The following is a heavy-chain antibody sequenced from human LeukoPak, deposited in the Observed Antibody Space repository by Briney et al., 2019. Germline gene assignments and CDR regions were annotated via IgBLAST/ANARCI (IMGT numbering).Heavy chain of an antibody. J-gene: IGHJ4*02. Sequence: GESLRLSCAASGFTFSSYSMNWVRQAPGKGLEWVSSISSSSSYIYYADSVKGRFTISRDNAKNSLYLQMNSLRAEDTAVYYCARENDHDYGDYWGQGTLVTVSS. V-gene: IGHV3-21*01. D-gene: IGHD1-1*01. CDR2: ISSSSSYI. CDR3: ARENDHDYGDY. CDR1: GFTFSSYS.